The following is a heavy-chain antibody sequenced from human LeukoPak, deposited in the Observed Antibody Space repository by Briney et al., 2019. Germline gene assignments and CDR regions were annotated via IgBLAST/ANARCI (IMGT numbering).Heavy chain of an antibody. Sequence: SETLSHTRTVSGGSISSSSYYWGWIRQPPGKGLEWIGSMYYSGSTYYHTPFKSRVTISVDTSKNQFSLKLSSVTAADTAVYYCARHPIYGDYASRRYYFDSWGQGTLVTVSS. CDR1: GGSISSSSYY. D-gene: IGHD4-17*01. V-gene: IGHV4-39*01. J-gene: IGHJ4*02. CDR2: MYYSGST. CDR3: ARHPIYGDYASRRYYFDS.